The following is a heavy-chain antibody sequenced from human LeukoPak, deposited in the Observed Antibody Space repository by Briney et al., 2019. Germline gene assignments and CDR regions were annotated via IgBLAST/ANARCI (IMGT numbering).Heavy chain of an antibody. J-gene: IGHJ4*02. CDR1: GYTLTELS. CDR2: FDPEDGET. Sequence: ASVKVSCKVSGYTLTELSMHWVRQAPGKGLEWMGGFDPEDGETIYAQKFQGGVTMTEDTSTDTAYMELSSLRSEDTAVYYCATDLRYFDWLFDYWGQGTLVTVSS. CDR3: ATDLRYFDWLFDY. V-gene: IGHV1-24*01. D-gene: IGHD3-9*01.